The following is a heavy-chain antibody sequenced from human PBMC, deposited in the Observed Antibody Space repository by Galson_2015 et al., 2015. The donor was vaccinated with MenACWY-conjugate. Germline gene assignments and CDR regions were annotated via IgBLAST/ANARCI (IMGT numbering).Heavy chain of an antibody. CDR3: AKDCLADAGTIDY. CDR2: ISGSGGRT. V-gene: IGHV3-23*01. J-gene: IGHJ4*02. CDR1: GFTFSSYA. D-gene: IGHD1-7*01. Sequence: SLRLSCAASGFTFSSYAMSWVRQAPGKGLEWVSAISGSGGRTYYADSVKGRFTISRDNSKNTLYLQMNSLRAEDTAVYYCAKDCLADAGTIDYWGQGTLVTVSP.